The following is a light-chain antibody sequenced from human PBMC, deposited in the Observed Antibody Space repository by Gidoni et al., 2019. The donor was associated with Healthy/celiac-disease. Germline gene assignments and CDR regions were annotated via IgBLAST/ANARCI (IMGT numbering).Light chain of an antibody. V-gene: IGKV3-15*01. CDR2: GAS. CDR3: QQYNNWPPST. Sequence: EILMTQSPATLSVSPGERATLSCRASQSVSSNLAWYQQKPGQAPRLLNYGASTRATGIPARFSGSGSGKEFTLTISSLQSEDFAVYYCQQYNNWPPSTFGQGTRLEIK. J-gene: IGKJ5*01. CDR1: QSVSSN.